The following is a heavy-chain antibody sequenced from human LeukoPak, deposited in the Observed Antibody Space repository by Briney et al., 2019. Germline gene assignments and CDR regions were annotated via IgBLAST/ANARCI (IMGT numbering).Heavy chain of an antibody. V-gene: IGHV1-24*01. J-gene: IGHJ5*02. Sequence: GASVKVSCKVSGYTLTELSMHWVRQAPGKGLEWMGGFDPEDGETIYAQKFQGRVTMTEDTSTDTAYMELSSLRSEDTAVYYCATMDCSSTSCYTSDWFDPWGRGTLVTVSS. CDR1: GYTLTELS. CDR2: FDPEDGET. D-gene: IGHD2-2*02. CDR3: ATMDCSSTSCYTSDWFDP.